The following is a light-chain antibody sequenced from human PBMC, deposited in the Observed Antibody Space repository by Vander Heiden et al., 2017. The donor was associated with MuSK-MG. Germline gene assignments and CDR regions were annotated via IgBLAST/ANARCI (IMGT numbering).Light chain of an antibody. Sequence: DIVLTQSSASLAVSLGERATINCKSSQSVLYSSNNKNYLAWYQQKPGQPPKLLIYWASTRESGVPDRFSGSGSGTDFTLTISSLQAEDMAVYYCQQYDSTPYTFGQGTKVEIK. CDR3: QQYDSTPYT. V-gene: IGKV4-1*01. CDR2: WAS. J-gene: IGKJ2*01. CDR1: QSVLYSSNNKNY.